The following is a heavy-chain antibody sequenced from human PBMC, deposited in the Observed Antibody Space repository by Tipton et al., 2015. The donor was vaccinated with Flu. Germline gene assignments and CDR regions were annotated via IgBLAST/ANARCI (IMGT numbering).Heavy chain of an antibody. CDR3: AKIHSDYLEYFHH. Sequence: QVQLVQSGGGVVQPGGSLRLSCAASGSTFSIYGMHWVRQAPGKGLEWVAFVRYDGTKKYYAESVKGRFTISRDNSKDTLYLQLNSLRPEDTAVYYCAKIHSDYLEYFHHWGQGTLVTVSS. J-gene: IGHJ1*01. D-gene: IGHD4-11*01. CDR2: VRYDGTKK. V-gene: IGHV3-30*02. CDR1: GSTFSIYG.